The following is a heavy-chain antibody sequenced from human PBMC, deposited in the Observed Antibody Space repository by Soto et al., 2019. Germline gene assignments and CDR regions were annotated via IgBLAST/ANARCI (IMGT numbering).Heavy chain of an antibody. CDR1: GFTFTSYA. CDR2: SIGSGGGA. J-gene: IGHJ3*02. Sequence: EVQLLESGGGLVQPGGSLRLTCAASGFTFTSYAMSWVRQAPGKGLEWVSASIGSGGGADYAGSVKGRFTSTRDNSGNTLFLQMSRLRAEDTAVDYCAKGQGYSYNGMGAFEIWGQGTMVTVSS. V-gene: IGHV3-23*01. D-gene: IGHD5-18*01. CDR3: AKGQGYSYNGMGAFEI.